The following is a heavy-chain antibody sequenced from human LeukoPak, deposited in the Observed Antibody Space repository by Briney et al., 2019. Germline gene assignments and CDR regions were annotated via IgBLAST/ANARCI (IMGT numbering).Heavy chain of an antibody. CDR2: ISGSGGST. V-gene: IGHV3-21*01. J-gene: IGHJ4*02. Sequence: GGSLRLSCAASGFAFSGYWMHWVRQAPGKGLEWVSAISGSGGSTYYADSVKGRFTISRDNAKNSLYLQMNSLRAEGTAVYYCARDLYRIVVVPHYFDYWGQGTLVTVSS. D-gene: IGHD3-22*01. CDR1: GFAFSGYW. CDR3: ARDLYRIVVVPHYFDY.